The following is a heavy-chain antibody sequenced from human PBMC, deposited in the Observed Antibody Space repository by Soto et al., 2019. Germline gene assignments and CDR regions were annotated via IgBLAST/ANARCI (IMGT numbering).Heavy chain of an antibody. V-gene: IGHV4-31*03. CDR1: GGYISSGGYY. D-gene: IGHD6-13*01. Sequence: QVQLQESGPGLVKPSQTLSLTCTVAGGYISSGGYYWSWIRQHPGKGLEWIGYIYYSGSTYYNPSLKSRVTITVDTSKNQFSLKLSSVTAADTAVYYCARPFGVAAAGPFDFWGQGTLVTVSS. CDR3: ARPFGVAAAGPFDF. J-gene: IGHJ4*02. CDR2: IYYSGST.